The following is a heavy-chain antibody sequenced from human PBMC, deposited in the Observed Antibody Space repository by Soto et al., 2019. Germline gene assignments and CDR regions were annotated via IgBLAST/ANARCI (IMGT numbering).Heavy chain of an antibody. Sequence: ASVKVSCKASGYTFTSYGISWVRQAPGQGLEWMGWISAYNGNTNYAQKLQGRVTMTTDTSTSTAYMELRSLRSDDTAVYYCARGHYYDSSGRLPYYFDYWGQGTLVTVSS. CDR1: GYTFTSYG. D-gene: IGHD3-22*01. J-gene: IGHJ4*02. CDR2: ISAYNGNT. CDR3: ARGHYYDSSGRLPYYFDY. V-gene: IGHV1-18*01.